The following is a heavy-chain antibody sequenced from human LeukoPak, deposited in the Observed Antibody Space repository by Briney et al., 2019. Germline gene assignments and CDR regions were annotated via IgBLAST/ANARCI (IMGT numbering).Heavy chain of an antibody. D-gene: IGHD3-16*02. V-gene: IGHV5-51*01. CDR3: ARQIYDYVWGSYRSDAFDI. CDR2: IYPGDSDT. CDR1: GYSFTSYW. J-gene: IGHJ3*02. Sequence: GESLKISCKGSGYSFTSYWIGWVRQMPGKGLEWMGIIYPGDSDTRYSPSFQGQVTISADKSISTAYLQWSSLKASDTAMYYCARQIYDYVWGSYRSDAFDIWGQGTMVTVSS.